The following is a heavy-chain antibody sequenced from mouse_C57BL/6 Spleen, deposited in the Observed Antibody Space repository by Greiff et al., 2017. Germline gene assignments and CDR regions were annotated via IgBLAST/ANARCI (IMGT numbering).Heavy chain of an antibody. V-gene: IGHV1-59*01. D-gene: IGHD2-4*01. J-gene: IGHJ3*01. Sequence: QVQLQQPGAELVRPGTSVKLSCKASGYTFTSYWMHWVKQRPGQGLEWIGGIDPSDSYTKYNQKFKGKATLTVDTPSSTAYMQLSSLTSGSSAVYYWAIGPYDYGVYGFAYWGQGTLVTVSA. CDR1: GYTFTSYW. CDR2: IDPSDSYT. CDR3: AIGPYDYGVYGFAY.